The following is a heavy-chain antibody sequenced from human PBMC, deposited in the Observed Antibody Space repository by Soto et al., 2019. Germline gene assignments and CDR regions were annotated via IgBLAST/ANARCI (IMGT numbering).Heavy chain of an antibody. D-gene: IGHD3-10*01. J-gene: IGHJ6*02. CDR2: IHHGGST. Sequence: PSDTVSLTCSVSGGSITSHYCSWFRQPPGKGLEWIGYIHHGGSTSYNPSLKSRVTMSVDTSKNQFSLKVNSVTAADTALYYCARQGFGQLHGLVDVWGPGTTVTVSS. CDR3: ARQGFGQLHGLVDV. V-gene: IGHV4-59*08. CDR1: GGSITSHY.